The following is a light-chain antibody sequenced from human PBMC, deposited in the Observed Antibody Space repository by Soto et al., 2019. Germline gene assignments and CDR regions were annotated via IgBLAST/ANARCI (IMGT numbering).Light chain of an antibody. CDR3: GADHGSGSNFVYV. J-gene: IGLJ1*01. Sequence: QALLTQPPSASASLGASVTLTCTLSIGYRSYKVDWYQQRPGKGPRFVMRVGTGGIVGSKGDGIPDRFSVLGSGLNRYLTIKNIQEEDESDYHCGADHGSGSNFVYVFGTGTKVTVL. CDR2: VGTGGIVG. CDR1: IGYRSYK. V-gene: IGLV9-49*01.